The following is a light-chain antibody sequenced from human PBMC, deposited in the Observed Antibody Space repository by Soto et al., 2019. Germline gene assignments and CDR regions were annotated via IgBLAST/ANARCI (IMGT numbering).Light chain of an antibody. CDR1: SSDVGGYNY. J-gene: IGLJ2*01. CDR2: EVS. CDR3: SSYAGSNLVV. V-gene: IGLV2-8*01. Sequence: QSVLTQPPSASGSPGQSVTISCTGTSSDVGGYNYVSWYQQHPGKAPKLMIYEVSKRPSGVPDRFSGSKSGNTASLTVSGLQADDEADYYCSSYAGSNLVVFGGGTKRTGL.